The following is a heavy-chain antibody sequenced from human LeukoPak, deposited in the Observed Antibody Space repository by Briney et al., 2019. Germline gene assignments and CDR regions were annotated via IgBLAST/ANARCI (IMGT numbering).Heavy chain of an antibody. CDR1: GGSISSGSYY. J-gene: IGHJ4*02. D-gene: IGHD5-18*01. Sequence: PSETLSLTCTVSGGSISSGSYYWSWIRQPAGKGLEWIGRIYTSGSTNYNPSLKSRVTISVDTSKNQFSLKLSSVTAADTAVYYCARFSPAMVQIFDYWGQGTLVTVSS. CDR2: IYTSGST. V-gene: IGHV4-61*02. CDR3: ARFSPAMVQIFDY.